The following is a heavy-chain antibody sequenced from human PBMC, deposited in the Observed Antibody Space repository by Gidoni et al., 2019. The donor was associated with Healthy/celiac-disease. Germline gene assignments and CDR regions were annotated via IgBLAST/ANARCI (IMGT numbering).Heavy chain of an antibody. V-gene: IGHV1-8*01. CDR3: ARVGATFADYYYGMDV. CDR2: MNPNSGNT. J-gene: IGHJ6*02. Sequence: QVHLVQSGAEVKKPGASVKVSCKASGHTFTSYDINWVRQATGQGLEWMGCMNPNSGNTGYAQKFQGRVTMTRNTSISTAYMELSSLRSEDTAVYYCARVGATFADYYYGMDVWGQGTTVTVSS. CDR1: GHTFTSYD. D-gene: IGHD1-26*01.